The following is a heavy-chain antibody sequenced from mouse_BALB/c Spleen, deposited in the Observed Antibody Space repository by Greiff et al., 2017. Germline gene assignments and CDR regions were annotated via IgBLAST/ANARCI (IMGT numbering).Heavy chain of an antibody. CDR3: ARSGYYGSSWAWFAY. J-gene: IGHJ3*01. CDR1: GYSITSDYA. Sequence: EVQGVESGPGLVKPSQSLSLTCTVTGYSITSDYAWNWIRQFPGNKLEWMGYISYSGSTSYNPSLKSRISITRDTSKNQFFLQLNSVTTEDTATYYCARSGYYGSSWAWFAYWGQGTLVTVSA. V-gene: IGHV3-2*02. D-gene: IGHD1-1*01. CDR2: ISYSGST.